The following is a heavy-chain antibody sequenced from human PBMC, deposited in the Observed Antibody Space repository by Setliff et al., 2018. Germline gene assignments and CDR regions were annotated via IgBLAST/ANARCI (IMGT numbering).Heavy chain of an antibody. J-gene: IGHJ4*02. D-gene: IGHD6-19*01. V-gene: IGHV4-59*01. CDR2: LYYSGST. CDR3: ARVGSGWYYFDY. Sequence: KASETLSLTCTVSGGSISSDSWSWIRQPPGKGLERIGYLYYSGSTNYNPSLKSRVTISVDTSKNQFSLKLSSVTAADTAVYYCARVGSGWYYFDYWGQGTLVTVSS. CDR1: GGSISSDS.